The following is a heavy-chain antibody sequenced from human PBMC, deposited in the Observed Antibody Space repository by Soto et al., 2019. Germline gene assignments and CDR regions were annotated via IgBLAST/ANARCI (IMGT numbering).Heavy chain of an antibody. J-gene: IGHJ6*02. Sequence: QVQLQEAGPGLVKPSQTLSLTCTVSGGSISSGGYYWSWIRQHPWKGLEWIGDLYYSGSTYYNPSLQRRFTISVDTSKNQLSLNLSSVTAADTAVYYCARDTDDASNPSYYYYGMDVWGQGTTVTVSS. CDR3: ARDTDDASNPSYYYYGMDV. D-gene: IGHD4-4*01. CDR1: GGSISSGGYY. CDR2: LYYSGST. V-gene: IGHV4-31*03.